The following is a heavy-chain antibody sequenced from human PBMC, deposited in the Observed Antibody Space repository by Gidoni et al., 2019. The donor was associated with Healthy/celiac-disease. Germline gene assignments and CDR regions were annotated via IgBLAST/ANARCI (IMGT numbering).Heavy chain of an antibody. CDR1: GFTFSSYG. D-gene: IGHD3-9*01. CDR3: ARTIDWRHPGCDY. CDR2: IWYDGSNK. Sequence: QVQLVESGGGVVQPGRSLRLSCAASGFTFSSYGMHWVRQAPGKGLEWVAVIWYDGSNKYYADSVKGRFTISRDNSKNTLYLQMNSLRAEDTAVYYCARTIDWRHPGCDYWGQGTLVTVSS. V-gene: IGHV3-33*08. J-gene: IGHJ4*02.